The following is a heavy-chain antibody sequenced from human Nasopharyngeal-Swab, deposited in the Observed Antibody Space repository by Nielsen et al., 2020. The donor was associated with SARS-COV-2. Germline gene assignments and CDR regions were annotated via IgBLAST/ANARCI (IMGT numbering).Heavy chain of an antibody. V-gene: IGHV1-18*01. CDR3: AREGEYGAYDAPDY. CDR1: GYNFLSYG. Sequence: ASVKVSCKSSGYNFLSYGISWVRQAPGQGLEWMAWISGYNGNTNYAQKLQGRVTMTTDTSTSTAYMELRSLRSDDTAVYYCAREGEYGAYDAPDYWGQGTLVTVSS. D-gene: IGHD5-12*01. J-gene: IGHJ4*02. CDR2: ISGYNGNT.